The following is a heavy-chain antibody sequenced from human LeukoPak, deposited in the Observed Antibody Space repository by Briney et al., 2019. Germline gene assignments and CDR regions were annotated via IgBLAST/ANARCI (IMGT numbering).Heavy chain of an antibody. Sequence: GASVKVSCKVSGYTLTELSMHWVRQAPGQGLEWMGGIIPIFGTANYAQKFQGRVTITADESTSTAYMELSSLRSEDTAVYYCARALVARGYSYGFDFDYWGQGTLVTVSS. CDR3: ARALVARGYSYGFDFDY. V-gene: IGHV1-69*13. D-gene: IGHD5-18*01. J-gene: IGHJ4*02. CDR2: IIPIFGTA. CDR1: GYTLTELS.